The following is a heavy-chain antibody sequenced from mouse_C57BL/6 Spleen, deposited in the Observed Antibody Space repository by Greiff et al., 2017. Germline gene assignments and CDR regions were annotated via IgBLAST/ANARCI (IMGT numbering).Heavy chain of an antibody. CDR3: SRKGLTGNPYYAMDY. CDR1: GYTFTDYY. D-gene: IGHD4-1*01. V-gene: IGHV1-19*01. J-gene: IGHJ4*01. Sequence: VQLQQSGPVLVKPGASVKMSCKASGYTFTDYYMNWVKQSPGKSLEWIGVINPYNGGTSYNQKFKGKATLTVDKSSSTAYMELNSLTSEDSAVYYCSRKGLTGNPYYAMDYWGQGTSVTVS. CDR2: INPYNGGT.